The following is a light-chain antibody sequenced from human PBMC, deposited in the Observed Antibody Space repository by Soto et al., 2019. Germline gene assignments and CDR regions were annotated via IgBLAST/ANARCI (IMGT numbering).Light chain of an antibody. CDR3: QQLNSFPLT. Sequence: DIQLTQSPSFLSASVGDRVTITCRASQGISSYLAWYQQKPGKAPKLLIYAASTLQSGVPSRFSDRGSGTEFTLTISSLQPEDFATYSCQQLNSFPLTIGGGTKVDIK. V-gene: IGKV1-9*01. J-gene: IGKJ4*01. CDR2: AAS. CDR1: QGISSY.